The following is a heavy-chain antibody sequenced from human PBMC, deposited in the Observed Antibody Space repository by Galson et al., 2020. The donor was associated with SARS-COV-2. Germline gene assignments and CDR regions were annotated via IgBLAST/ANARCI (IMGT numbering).Heavy chain of an antibody. Sequence: GESLKISCAASGFTFSSYWLHWVRQAPGKGLVWVSRVNSDGTTTNYADSVKGRFTISRDNAKSTLYLQMSSLRPEDTAVYYCVTVRYDGSGYYSAPLFDYWGQGTLVTVSS. D-gene: IGHD3-22*01. CDR1: GFTFSSYW. CDR2: VNSDGTTT. V-gene: IGHV3-74*01. CDR3: VTVRYDGSGYYSAPLFDY. J-gene: IGHJ4*02.